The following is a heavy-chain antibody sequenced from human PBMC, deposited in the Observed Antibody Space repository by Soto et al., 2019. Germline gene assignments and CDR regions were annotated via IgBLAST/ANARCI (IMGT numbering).Heavy chain of an antibody. Sequence: QVQLVESGGGVVQPGRSLRLSCAASGFTFSSYGMHWVRQAPGKGLEWVAVIWYDGSNKYYADSVKGRFTISRDNSKNTLYLQMNSLRAEDTAVYYCARGSLIVLVPERDYYGMDVWGQGTTVTVSS. CDR2: IWYDGSNK. J-gene: IGHJ6*02. CDR3: ARGSLIVLVPERDYYGMDV. D-gene: IGHD2-2*01. V-gene: IGHV3-33*01. CDR1: GFTFSSYG.